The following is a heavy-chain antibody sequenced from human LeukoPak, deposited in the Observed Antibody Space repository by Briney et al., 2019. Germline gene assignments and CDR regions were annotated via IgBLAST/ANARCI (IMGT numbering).Heavy chain of an antibody. V-gene: IGHV4-59*11. D-gene: IGHD3-10*01. Sequence: PSETLSLTCIVSGDSITNHYWSLIRRPPGKGLEWIGYIYYNGIINYNPSLKSRVTISVDTSRNQFSIKLNSVTAADTAVYYCAGSGGLANTGAVFDYWGQGTLVTVSS. CDR1: GDSITNHY. CDR2: IYYNGII. J-gene: IGHJ4*02. CDR3: AGSGGLANTGAVFDY.